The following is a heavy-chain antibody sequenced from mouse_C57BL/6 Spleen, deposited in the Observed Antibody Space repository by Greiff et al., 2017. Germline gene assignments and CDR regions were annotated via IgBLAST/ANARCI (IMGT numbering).Heavy chain of an antibody. J-gene: IGHJ4*01. V-gene: IGHV3-6*01. D-gene: IGHD2-4*01. Sequence: EVKLQESGPGLVKPSQSLSLTCSVTGYSITSGYYWNWIRQFPGNKLEWMGYISYDGSNNYNPSLKNRISITRDTSKNQFFLKLNSVTTEDTATYYCARGDYDDRGYAMDYWGQGTSVTVSS. CDR1: GYSITSGYY. CDR3: ARGDYDDRGYAMDY. CDR2: ISYDGSN.